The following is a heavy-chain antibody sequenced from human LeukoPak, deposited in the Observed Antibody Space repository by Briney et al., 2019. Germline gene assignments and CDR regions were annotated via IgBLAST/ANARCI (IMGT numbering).Heavy chain of an antibody. CDR2: ISSSSSTI. CDR1: GFTFSSYS. V-gene: IGHV3-48*01. Sequence: GGSLRLSCAASGFTFSSYSMTWVRQAPGKGLEWVSYISSSSSTIYYADSVKGRFTISRDNAKNSLYLQMNSLRAEGTAVYYCARIHDFWSGYYGMDVWGQGTTVTVSS. J-gene: IGHJ6*02. CDR3: ARIHDFWSGYYGMDV. D-gene: IGHD3-3*01.